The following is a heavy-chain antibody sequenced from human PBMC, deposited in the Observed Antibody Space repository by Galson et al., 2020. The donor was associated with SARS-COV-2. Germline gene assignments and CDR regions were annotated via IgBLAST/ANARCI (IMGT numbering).Heavy chain of an antibody. D-gene: IGHD3-22*01. CDR3: AKRHRDSSGFDS. CDR1: GFTFSNYA. CDR2: VRGSGSAT. J-gene: IGHJ2*01. Sequence: GSLKNSCAASGFTFSNYAMNWLRQTPGKGLDWVSGVRGSGSATYYAGSVKGRFTISRDNSQNTLYLHRNSLRAEDTDIYYCAKRHRDSSGFDSWGRGALVTVSS. V-gene: IGHV3-23*01.